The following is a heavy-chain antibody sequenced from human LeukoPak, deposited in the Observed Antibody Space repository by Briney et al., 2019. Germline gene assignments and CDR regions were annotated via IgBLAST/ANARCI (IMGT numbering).Heavy chain of an antibody. CDR1: EFTFSSYW. D-gene: IGHD3-22*01. J-gene: IGHJ5*02. CDR3: ARGSYDSSGYYWFDP. Sequence: PGGSLRLSCVGSEFTFSSYWMSWVRQAPGKGLEWVSSISSSSSYIYYADSVKGRLTISRDNAKNSLYLQMNSLRAEDTAVYYCARGSYDSSGYYWFDPWGQGTLVTVSS. V-gene: IGHV3-21*01. CDR2: ISSSSSYI.